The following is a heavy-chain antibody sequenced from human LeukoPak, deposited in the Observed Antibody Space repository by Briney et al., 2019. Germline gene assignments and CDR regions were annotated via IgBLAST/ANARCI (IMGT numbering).Heavy chain of an antibody. CDR2: IYPGDSDT. V-gene: IGHV5-51*01. CDR1: GYSFTSYW. D-gene: IGHD6-13*01. J-gene: IGHJ6*03. CDR3: ARRTIAAAGTGGLYYYMDV. Sequence: GESLKISCKGSGYSFTSYWIGWVRQMPGKGLEWMGIIYPGDSDTRYSPSFQGQVTISADKSISTAYLQWSSLKASDTAMYYCARRTIAAAGTGGLYYYMDVWGKGTTVTVSS.